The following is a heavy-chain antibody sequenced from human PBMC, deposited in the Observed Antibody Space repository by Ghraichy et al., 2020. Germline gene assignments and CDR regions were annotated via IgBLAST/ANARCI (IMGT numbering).Heavy chain of an antibody. CDR1: GGSFSGYY. CDR3: ARGLPTNFDWLHIYYYYGMDV. V-gene: IGHV4-34*01. Sequence: SETLSLTCAVYGGSFSGYYWSWIRQPPGKGLEWIGEINHSGSTNYNPSLKSRVTISVDTSKNQFSLKLSSVTAADTAVYYCARGLPTNFDWLHIYYYYGMDVWGQGTTVTVSS. CDR2: INHSGST. J-gene: IGHJ6*02. D-gene: IGHD3-9*01.